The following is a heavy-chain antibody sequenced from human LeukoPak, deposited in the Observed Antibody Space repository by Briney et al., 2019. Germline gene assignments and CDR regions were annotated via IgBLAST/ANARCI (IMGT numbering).Heavy chain of an antibody. CDR1: HYSISSGYF. J-gene: IGHJ6*03. CDR2: IYRNGST. D-gene: IGHD5-24*01. Sequence: PSETLSLTCTVSHYSISSGYFWGWIRQPPGKGLQWIGTIYRNGSTYFDPSLKSRVTISVDTSKNQFSLKLSSVTAADTAVYYCARDRGGEGYNSYFYYYMAVWGTGTTVTISS. CDR3: ARDRGGEGYNSYFYYYMAV. V-gene: IGHV4-38-2*02.